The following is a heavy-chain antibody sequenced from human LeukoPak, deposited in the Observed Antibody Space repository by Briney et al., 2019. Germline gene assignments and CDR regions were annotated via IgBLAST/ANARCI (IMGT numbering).Heavy chain of an antibody. CDR3: ARQWGDDSSGYYYFDY. J-gene: IGHJ4*02. Sequence: GGSLRLSCAASGFTVSSNYMSWVRQAPGKGLGWGSVIYSGGTTYYADSVKGRFTISRDNSKNTLYLQMNSLRAEDTAVYYCARQWGDDSSGYYYFDYWGQGTLVTVSS. D-gene: IGHD3-22*01. CDR2: IYSGGTT. CDR1: GFTVSSNY. V-gene: IGHV3-66*04.